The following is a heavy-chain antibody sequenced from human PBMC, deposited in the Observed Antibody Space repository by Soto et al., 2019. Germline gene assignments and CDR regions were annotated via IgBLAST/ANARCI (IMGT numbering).Heavy chain of an antibody. CDR1: GFTFDDYT. V-gene: IGHV3-43*01. CDR2: ISWDGGST. J-gene: IGHJ6*02. CDR3: EKAPINYYGMDV. Sequence: LRLSCAASGFTFDDYTMHWVRQAPGKGLEWVSLISWDGGSTYYADSVKGRFTISRDNSKNSLYLQMNSLRTEDTALYYCEKAPINYYGMDVWGQGTTVTVSS.